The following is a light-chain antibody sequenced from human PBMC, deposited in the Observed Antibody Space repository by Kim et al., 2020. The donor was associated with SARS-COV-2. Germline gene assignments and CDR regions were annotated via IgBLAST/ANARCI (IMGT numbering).Light chain of an antibody. J-gene: IGKJ5*01. CDR2: DAS. CDR1: QDIKKY. CDR3: QQYDDLPIT. Sequence: ASLGDRVTITCQASQDIKKYLAWYQQKPDKAPSLLIYDASNWETGVPSRFSGSGSGTDFTFTISSLQPEDIAAYYCQQYDDLPITFGQGTRLEIK. V-gene: IGKV1-33*01.